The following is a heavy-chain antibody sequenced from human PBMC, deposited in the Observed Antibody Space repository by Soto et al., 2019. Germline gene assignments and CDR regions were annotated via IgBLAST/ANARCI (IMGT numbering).Heavy chain of an antibody. CDR2: INAGNGDT. CDR3: ARDRIAAAPTYDY. V-gene: IGHV1-3*01. CDR1: GYIFTDFA. D-gene: IGHD6-13*01. Sequence: ASVKVSCKASGYIFTDFAMHWVRQAPGQRLEWMGWINAGNGDTEYSQKFQGRITITRDTSATTAYMELSSLTSEDTAVYYCARDRIAAAPTYDYWGQGTLVTSPQ. J-gene: IGHJ4*02.